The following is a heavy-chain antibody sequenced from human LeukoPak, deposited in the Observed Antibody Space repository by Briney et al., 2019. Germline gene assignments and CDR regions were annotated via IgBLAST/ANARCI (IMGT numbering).Heavy chain of an antibody. CDR2: IYYSGST. V-gene: IGHV4-39*07. J-gene: IGHJ4*02. CDR3: ARGPRRLRFFFDY. CDR1: GGSISSSSYY. D-gene: IGHD3-3*01. Sequence: PSETLSLTCTVSGGSISSSSYYWGWIRQPPGKGLEWIGSIYYSGSTYYNPSLKSRVTISVDTSKNQFSLKLSSVTAADTAVYYCARGPRRLRFFFDYWGQGTLVTVSS.